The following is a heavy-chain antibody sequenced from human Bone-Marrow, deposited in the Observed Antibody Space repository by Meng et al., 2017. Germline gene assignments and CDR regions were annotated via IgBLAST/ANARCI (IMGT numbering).Heavy chain of an antibody. Sequence: GGSLRLSCAASGFTFSSYAMHWVRQAPGKGLEWVAVISYDGSNKYYADSVKGRFTISRDNSKNTLYLQMNSLRAEDTAVYYCARDSYYYGSDSRWFDPWGQGTLVTVSS. CDR3: ARDSYYYGSDSRWFDP. CDR2: ISYDGSNK. D-gene: IGHD3-10*01. V-gene: IGHV3-30*01. CDR1: GFTFSSYA. J-gene: IGHJ5*02.